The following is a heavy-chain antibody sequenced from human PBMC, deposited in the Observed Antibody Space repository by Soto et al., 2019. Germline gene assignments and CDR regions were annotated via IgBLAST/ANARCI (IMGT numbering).Heavy chain of an antibody. V-gene: IGHV1-69*12. Sequence: QVRLVQSEAEVKKPGSSVKVSCKASGGTFSNYAITWVRQAPGQGLEWMGVIILPFGTPNYAQTFQGRATITADESMSTAYMELSGLRSEDTAVYYCARGPDNEGDVDYWGRGTLVTVSS. CDR2: IILPFGTP. CDR3: ARGPDNEGDVDY. CDR1: GGTFSNYA. D-gene: IGHD1-1*01. J-gene: IGHJ4*02.